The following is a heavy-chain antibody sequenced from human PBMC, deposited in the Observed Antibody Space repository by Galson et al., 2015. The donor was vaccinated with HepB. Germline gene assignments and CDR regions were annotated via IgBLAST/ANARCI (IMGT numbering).Heavy chain of an antibody. CDR3: VRDLIGTFAFDV. CDR2: ITYGADTQ. CDR1: EFAFSAYT. J-gene: IGHJ3*01. Sequence: SLRLSCAASEFAFSAYTMHWVRQAPGKGLEWVAAITYGADTQFYADSLRGRFTISRDNSASTVSLEMNSLRVEDTALYYCVRDLIGTFAFDVWGQGTMVTVSS. V-gene: IGHV3-30-3*01. D-gene: IGHD1-26*01.